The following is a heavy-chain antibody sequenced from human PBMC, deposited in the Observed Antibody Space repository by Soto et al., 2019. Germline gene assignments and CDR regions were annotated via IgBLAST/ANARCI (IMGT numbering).Heavy chain of an antibody. CDR2: INPSGGST. Sequence: ASVEVSCKASGYTFTSYYMHWVRQAPGQGLEWMGIINPSGGSTSYAQKFQGRVTMTRDTSTSTVYMELSSLRSEDTAVYYCARDPSSIAARTPYYYGMEVWGQGTTCSVSS. D-gene: IGHD6-6*01. J-gene: IGHJ6*02. CDR1: GYTFTSYY. V-gene: IGHV1-46*01. CDR3: ARDPSSIAARTPYYYGMEV.